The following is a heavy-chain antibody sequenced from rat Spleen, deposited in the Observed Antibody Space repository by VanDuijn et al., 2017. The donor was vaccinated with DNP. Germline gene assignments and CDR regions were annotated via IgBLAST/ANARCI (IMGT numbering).Heavy chain of an antibody. CDR1: GFTSNNYW. D-gene: IGHD1-11*01. Sequence: EVQLVESGGGLVQPGRSLKLSCVGSGFTSNNYWMTWIRQTPGKGLEWVASITQTGGSTYYPDAVKGRFTSSRETAKSTLYLQMNSLRSEDTATYCCARVPRWGGYRDVMDAWGKGASVTVSS. CDR3: ARVPRWGGYRDVMDA. J-gene: IGHJ4*01. V-gene: IGHV5-31*01. CDR2: ITQTGGST.